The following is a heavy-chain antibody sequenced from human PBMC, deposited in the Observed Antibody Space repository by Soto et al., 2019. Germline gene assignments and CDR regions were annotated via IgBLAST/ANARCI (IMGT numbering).Heavy chain of an antibody. CDR1: GFIFSSYS. D-gene: IGHD3-22*01. CDR2: ISYDGTKK. CDR3: AKFIYYYDSSGFDH. Sequence: GGSLRLSCEASGFIFSSYSLHWVRQAPGKGLEWVALISYDGTKKYYGDSVKGRFSISRDNSKNTLYLQMNSLRAEDTAVYYCAKFIYYYDSSGFDHWGQGTLVTVSS. J-gene: IGHJ4*02. V-gene: IGHV3-30*18.